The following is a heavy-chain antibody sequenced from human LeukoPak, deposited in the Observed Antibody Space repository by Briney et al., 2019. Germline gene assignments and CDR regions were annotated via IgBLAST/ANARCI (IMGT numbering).Heavy chain of an antibody. J-gene: IGHJ3*02. Sequence: ASVKVSCKASGYTFTGYYMHWVRQAPGQGLEWMGWINPNSGGTNYAQKFQGWVTMTRDTSISTAYMELSRLRSDDTAAYYCARLSPGRIAAAGTGAFDIWGQGTMVTVSS. D-gene: IGHD6-13*01. CDR2: INPNSGGT. CDR1: GYTFTGYY. CDR3: ARLSPGRIAAAGTGAFDI. V-gene: IGHV1-2*04.